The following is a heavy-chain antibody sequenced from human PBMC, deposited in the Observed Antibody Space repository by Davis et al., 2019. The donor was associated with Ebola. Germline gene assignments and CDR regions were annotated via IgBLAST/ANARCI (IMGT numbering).Heavy chain of an antibody. J-gene: IGHJ6*02. V-gene: IGHV1-69*06. Sequence: SVKVSCKASGGTFSSYAISWVRQAPGQGLEWMGGIIPIFGTANYAQKFQGRVTITADKSTSTAYMELSSLRSEDTAVYYCASSYYGSGSYSRYYYYGMDVWGQGTTVTVSS. D-gene: IGHD3-10*01. CDR3: ASSYYGSGSYSRYYYYGMDV. CDR1: GGTFSSYA. CDR2: IIPIFGTA.